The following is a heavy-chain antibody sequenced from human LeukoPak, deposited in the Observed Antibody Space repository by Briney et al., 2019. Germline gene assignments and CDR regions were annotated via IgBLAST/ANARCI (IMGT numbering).Heavy chain of an antibody. J-gene: IGHJ4*02. CDR3: SILKPAGRYFTSGSYQQGDDY. D-gene: IGHD3-10*01. CDR1: GFTLSNAL. Sequence: GGSLRLSCEASGFTLSNALMSWVRQAPGKGLEWVGRIKSSSAGVTTEYAAPVEGRFTISRDDSKNTLYLQMNSLQTEDTAVYYCSILKPAGRYFTSGSYQQGDDYWGQGTLVTVSS. V-gene: IGHV3-15*01. CDR2: IKSSSAGVTT.